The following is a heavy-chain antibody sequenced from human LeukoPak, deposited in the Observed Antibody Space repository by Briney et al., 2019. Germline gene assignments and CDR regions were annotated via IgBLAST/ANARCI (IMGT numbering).Heavy chain of an antibody. V-gene: IGHV3-30*18. CDR1: GFTFSSYG. J-gene: IGHJ4*02. CDR3: AKDPFDY. Sequence: PGRSLRLSCAASGFTFSSYGMPWVRQAPGKGLEWVAVISYDGSNKFYADSVKGRFTISRDNSKNTLSLQMNSLRGEDTAVYYCAKDPFDYWGQGTLVTVSS. CDR2: ISYDGSNK.